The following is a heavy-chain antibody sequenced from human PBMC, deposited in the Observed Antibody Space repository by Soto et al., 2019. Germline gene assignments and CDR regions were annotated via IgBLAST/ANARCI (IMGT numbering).Heavy chain of an antibody. CDR2: ISGSGGST. V-gene: IGHV3-23*01. D-gene: IGHD4-17*01. CDR1: GFTFSSYA. CDR3: AKGNDNGDYVGKY. Sequence: EVQLLESGGGLVQPGGSLRLSCAASGFTFSSYAMSWVRQAPGKGLEWVSDISGSGGSTYYADSVKGRFTISRDNSKNTLYLQMNSLRAEDTAVYYCAKGNDNGDYVGKYWGQGTLVTVSS. J-gene: IGHJ4*02.